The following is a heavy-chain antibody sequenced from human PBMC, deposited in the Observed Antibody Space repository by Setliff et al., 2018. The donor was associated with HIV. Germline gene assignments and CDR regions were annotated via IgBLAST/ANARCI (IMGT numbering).Heavy chain of an antibody. D-gene: IGHD1-1*01. CDR3: ATVRSVNGFKYFDT. CDR2: TRNKANGYIT. CDR1: GFTLSDYY. Sequence: GGSLRLSCAVSGFTLSDYYMDWVRQAPGKGLEWVGRTRNKANGYITEYGASVQGRFTISRDNSKDSLSLQMNRVTPEDTGVYFCATVRSVNGFKYFDTWGQGTLVTVSS. J-gene: IGHJ4*02. V-gene: IGHV3-72*01.